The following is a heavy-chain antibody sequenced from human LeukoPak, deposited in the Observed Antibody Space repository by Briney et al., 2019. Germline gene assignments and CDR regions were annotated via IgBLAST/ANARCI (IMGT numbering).Heavy chain of an antibody. CDR2: INPSSGDT. D-gene: IGHD1-26*01. CDR1: GGTFSNYA. Sequence: ASVKVPCKASGGTFSNYAISWVRQAPGQGLEWMGRINPSSGDTNYAQNFQGRVTMTRNTSISTAYMELSRLRSDDTAVYYCATTSGYFYYWGQGTLVTVSS. J-gene: IGHJ4*02. V-gene: IGHV1-2*06. CDR3: ATTSGYFYY.